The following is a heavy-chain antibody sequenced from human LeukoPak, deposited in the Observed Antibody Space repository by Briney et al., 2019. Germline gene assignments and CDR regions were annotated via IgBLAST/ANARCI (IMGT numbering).Heavy chain of an antibody. J-gene: IGHJ4*02. CDR2: IYPGDSDT. CDR3: ARPKSCSSTSCWYYFDY. CDR1: GYSFTTYW. V-gene: IGHV5-51*01. D-gene: IGHD2-2*01. Sequence: GESLKISCRGSGYSFTTYWIGWVRQMPGKGLEWMGIIYPGDSDTRYSPSFQGQVTISADKSITTAYLQWSSLKASDTAMYYCARPKSCSSTSCWYYFDYWGQGTLVTVSS.